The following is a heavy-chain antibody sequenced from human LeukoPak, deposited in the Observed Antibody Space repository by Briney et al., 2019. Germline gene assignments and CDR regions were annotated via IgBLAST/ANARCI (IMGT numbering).Heavy chain of an antibody. CDR1: GGTFSSCA. D-gene: IGHD4-17*01. J-gene: IGHJ4*02. V-gene: IGHV1-69*05. CDR3: ARDGYSDYGDYEGSGY. CDR2: IIPIFGTA. Sequence: ASVKVSCKASGGTFSSCAISWVRQAPGQGLEWMGRIIPIFGTANYAQKFQGRVTITTDESTSTAYMELSSLRSEDTAVYYCARDGYSDYGDYEGSGYWGQGTLVTVSS.